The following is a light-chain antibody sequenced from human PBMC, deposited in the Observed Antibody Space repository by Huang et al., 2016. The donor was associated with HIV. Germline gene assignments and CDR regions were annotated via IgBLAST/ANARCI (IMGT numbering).Light chain of an antibody. J-gene: IGKJ2*01. CDR3: MHDTHWYT. CDR1: QSLLHSDGNTY. Sequence: AMVQSPLSLPVTLGQPASIACKSSQSLLHSDGNTYLNWFHQRPGHSPRRLIYDVTKRDSGVPDRFSGSGSGTNITLTINRVEADVVGVYYFMHDTHWYTFGPGTKLEI. CDR2: DVT. V-gene: IGKV2-30*02.